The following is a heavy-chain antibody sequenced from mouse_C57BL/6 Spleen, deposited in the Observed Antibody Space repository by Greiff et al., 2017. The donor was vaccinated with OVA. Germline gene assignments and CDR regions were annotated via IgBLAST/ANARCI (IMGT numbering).Heavy chain of an antibody. CDR2: ISSGGGYI. J-gene: IGHJ3*01. D-gene: IGHD1-1*01. CDR3: TREWYYGSSQFAY. Sequence: EVQRVESGEGLVKPGGSLKLSCAASGFPFSSYAMSWVRPTPEKRLELVAYISSGGGYIYYADTVNGRFTIARDNARNTRYLQMSSLKSEDTAMYYCTREWYYGSSQFAYWGQGTLVTVSA. CDR1: GFPFSSYA. V-gene: IGHV5-9-1*02.